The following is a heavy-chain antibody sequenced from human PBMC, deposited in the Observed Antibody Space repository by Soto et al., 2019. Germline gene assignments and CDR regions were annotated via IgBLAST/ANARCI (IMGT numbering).Heavy chain of an antibody. CDR3: ARGGDGYNLSPVALGY. Sequence: QLQLQESGSGLVKPSQTLSLTCAVSGGSISSGGYSWSWIRQPPGKGLEWIGYIYHSGSTYYNPSLKRRVTISVDRSKNQFSLKLSSVTAADTAVYYCARGGDGYNLSPVALGYWGQGTLVTVSS. J-gene: IGHJ4*02. CDR1: GGSISSGGYS. CDR2: IYHSGST. D-gene: IGHD5-12*01. V-gene: IGHV4-30-2*01.